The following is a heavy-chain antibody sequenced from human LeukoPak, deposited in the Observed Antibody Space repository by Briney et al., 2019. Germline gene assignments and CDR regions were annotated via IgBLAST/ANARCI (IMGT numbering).Heavy chain of an antibody. CDR3: ARWASISRQPGGFFDH. V-gene: IGHV4-38-2*02. Sequence: SETLSLTCTVSGDSVTNDFFWGWVRQPPGKELEWIGSFCLGRDTYYRPSLKSRVTISVDTSKNQFSLNLNSVTAADTAGYYCARWASISRQPGGFFDHWGQGTLVTVSS. CDR2: FCLGRDT. J-gene: IGHJ4*02. D-gene: IGHD3-16*01. CDR1: GDSVTNDFF.